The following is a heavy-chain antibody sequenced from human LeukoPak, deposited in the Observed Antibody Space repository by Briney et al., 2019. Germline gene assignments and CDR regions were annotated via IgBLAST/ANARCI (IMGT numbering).Heavy chain of an antibody. CDR2: VYSTGQT. Sequence: SETLSLTCSVSEDLISTYYWGWLRQPQRKGPEWMGFVYSTGQTNYNPSLKSRVTMSLDTSKKQVSLEFNSVTAAVTAEYYSAKHRFGKPHFVYWGQGSLVTVAS. CDR3: AKHRFGKPHFVY. D-gene: IGHD3-16*01. V-gene: IGHV4-59*08. J-gene: IGHJ4*01. CDR1: EDLISTYY.